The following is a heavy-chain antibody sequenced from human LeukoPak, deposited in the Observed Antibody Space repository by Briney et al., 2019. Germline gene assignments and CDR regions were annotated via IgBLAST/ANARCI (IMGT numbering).Heavy chain of an antibody. CDR2: IRYDGSNK. D-gene: IGHD3-9*01. CDR1: GFTFSNYG. J-gene: IGHJ4*02. V-gene: IGHV3-30*02. CDR3: AKAQTSGRYFDWSVALH. Sequence: PGGSLRLSCGASGFTFSNYGMLWVRQAPGKGLEWVAFIRYDGSNKYYADSVKGRFTISRDNSKNTLYLQMNSLRAEDTAVYYCAKAQTSGRYFDWSVALHWGQGTLVTVSS.